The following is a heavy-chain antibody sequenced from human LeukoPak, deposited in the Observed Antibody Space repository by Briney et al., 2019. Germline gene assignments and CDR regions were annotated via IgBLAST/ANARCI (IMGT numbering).Heavy chain of an antibody. J-gene: IGHJ3*02. Sequence: GSLRLSCSASGFTFRNYRMHWGPQAPGKGLGGVSPINSDGSSTSYADSVKGRFTISRDNAKNTLYLQMNSLRAEDTAVYYCARGIRYCSSTSCPGDIWGQGTMVTVSS. D-gene: IGHD2-2*01. CDR3: ARGIRYCSSTSCPGDI. CDR2: INSDGSST. V-gene: IGHV3-74*01. CDR1: GFTFRNYR.